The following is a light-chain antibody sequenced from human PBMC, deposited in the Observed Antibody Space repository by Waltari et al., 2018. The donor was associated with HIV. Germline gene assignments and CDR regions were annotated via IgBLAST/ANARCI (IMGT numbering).Light chain of an antibody. J-gene: IGLJ2*01. CDR2: DNN. CDR3: GTWDSSLRAVV. CDR1: SSNIGTHY. Sequence: QSVLTQPPSVPAAPGPKVRISCPGSSSNIGTHYLTWYQQFPGQAPKLLIYDNNKRPSGIPDLFSGSKSGTSATLGVTGLQTGDEADYYCGTWDSSLRAVVFGGGTKLTVL. V-gene: IGLV1-51*01.